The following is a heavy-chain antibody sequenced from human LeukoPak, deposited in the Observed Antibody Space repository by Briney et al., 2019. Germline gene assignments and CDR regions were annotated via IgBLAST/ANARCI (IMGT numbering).Heavy chain of an antibody. CDR2: ISGYNGNT. J-gene: IGHJ4*02. CDR1: GYSFTGHG. CDR3: ARQVDTTMALPDY. V-gene: IGHV1-18*01. Sequence: ASVKVSCKASGYSFTGHGISWVRQAPGQGLEWMGWISGYNGNTNYAQKFQGRVTMTTDTSTSTAYMELRSLRSDDTAIYYCARQVDTTMALPDYWGQGTLVTVSS. D-gene: IGHD5-18*01.